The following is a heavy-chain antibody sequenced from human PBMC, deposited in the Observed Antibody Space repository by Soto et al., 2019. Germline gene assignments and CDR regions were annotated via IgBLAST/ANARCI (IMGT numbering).Heavy chain of an antibody. Sequence: GGSLRLSCAASGFTFTSYWMHWVRQAPGKGLVWVSRINGDGSDTNYADSVKGRFTISRDNAKNTLYLQMNSLRAEDTAVYYCFRDLPTVLELFEFWGPGTLVTVSS. D-gene: IGHD1-26*01. CDR3: FRDLPTVLELFEF. V-gene: IGHV3-74*01. CDR1: GFTFTSYW. J-gene: IGHJ4*02. CDR2: INGDGSDT.